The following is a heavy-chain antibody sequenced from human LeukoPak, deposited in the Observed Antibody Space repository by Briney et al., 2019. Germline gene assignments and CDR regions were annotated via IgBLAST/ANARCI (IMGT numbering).Heavy chain of an antibody. CDR1: GFTFSNYA. V-gene: IGHV3-23*01. D-gene: IGHD3-22*01. CDR3: ARGVPYYDSSGYYYVYYFDY. Sequence: PGGSLRLSCAASGFTFSNYAMSWVRQAPGKGLEWVSAISGSGGSTYYADSVKGRFTISRDNSKSTLYLQMNSLRAEDTAVYYCARGVPYYDSSGYYYVYYFDYWGQGTLVTVSS. CDR2: ISGSGGST. J-gene: IGHJ4*02.